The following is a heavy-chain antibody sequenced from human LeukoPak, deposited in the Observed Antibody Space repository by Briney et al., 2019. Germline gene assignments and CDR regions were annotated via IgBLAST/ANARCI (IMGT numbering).Heavy chain of an antibody. CDR3: ARVGYQLLLDY. D-gene: IGHD2-2*01. CDR1: GGTFSSYA. CDR2: ISAYNGNT. V-gene: IGHV1-18*01. J-gene: IGHJ4*02. Sequence: ASVKVSCKASGGTFSSYAISWVRQAPGQGLEWMGWISAYNGNTNYAQKLQGRVTMTTDTSTSTAYMELRSLRSDDTAVYYCARVGYQLLLDYWGQGTLVTVSS.